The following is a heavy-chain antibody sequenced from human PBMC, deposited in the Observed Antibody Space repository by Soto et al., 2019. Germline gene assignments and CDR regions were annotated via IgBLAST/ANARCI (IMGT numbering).Heavy chain of an antibody. J-gene: IGHJ3*02. V-gene: IGHV3-21*01. CDR3: ARDSYSSSGAFDI. CDR1: GFTFSGYS. Sequence: GGSLRLSCAASGFTFSGYSMNWVRQAPGKGLEWVSSISSSSSYIYYADSVKGRFTISRDNAKNSLYLQMNSLRAEDTAVYYCARDSYSSSGAFDIWGQGTMVTVSS. D-gene: IGHD6-6*01. CDR2: ISSSSSYI.